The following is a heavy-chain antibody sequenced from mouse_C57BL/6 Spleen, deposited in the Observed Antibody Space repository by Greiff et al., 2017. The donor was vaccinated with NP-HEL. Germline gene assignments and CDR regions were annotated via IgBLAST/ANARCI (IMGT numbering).Heavy chain of an antibody. V-gene: IGHV3-8*01. J-gene: IGHJ2*01. CDR3: ARSGGAGYLDY. CDR2: ISDSGST. Sequence: DVKLVESGPGLAKPSKTLSLTCSVTGYSITSDYWNWIRKFPGNKLEYMGYISDSGSTYYNPSLKSRISITRDTSKNKYYLQLNSVSTADTATYFCARSGGAGYLDYWGQGTPLTVSS. CDR1: GYSITSDY.